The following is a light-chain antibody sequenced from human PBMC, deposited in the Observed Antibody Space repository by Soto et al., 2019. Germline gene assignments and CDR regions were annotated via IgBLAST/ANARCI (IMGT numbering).Light chain of an antibody. CDR3: QSFDSSLTGLI. CDR1: NSNIGAGSG. J-gene: IGLJ2*01. V-gene: IGLV1-40*01. CDR2: ANT. Sequence: QSVLTQPPSVTGAPGQRVTISCTGNNSNIGAGSGVNWYQQFSDKAPKLLIYANTHRPSGVPDRFSGSTSATSASLAITGLQTQDEADYYCQSFDSSLTGLIFGGGTKLTVL.